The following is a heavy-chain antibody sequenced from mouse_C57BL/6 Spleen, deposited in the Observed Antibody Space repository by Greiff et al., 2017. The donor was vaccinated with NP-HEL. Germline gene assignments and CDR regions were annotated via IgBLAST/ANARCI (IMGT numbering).Heavy chain of an antibody. CDR1: GYTFTDYE. CDR2: IDPETGGT. CDR3: TREDYDYAWFAY. J-gene: IGHJ3*01. Sequence: QVQLQQSGAELVRPGASVTLSCKASGYTFTDYEMHWVKQTPVHGLEWIGAIDPETGGTAYNQKFKGKAILTADKSSSTAYMELRSLTSEDSAVYYCTREDYDYAWFAYWGHGTLVTVSA. V-gene: IGHV1-15*01. D-gene: IGHD2-4*01.